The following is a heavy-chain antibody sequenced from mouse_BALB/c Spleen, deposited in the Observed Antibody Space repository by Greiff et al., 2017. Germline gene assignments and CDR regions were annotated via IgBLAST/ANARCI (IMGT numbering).Heavy chain of an antibody. J-gene: IGHJ1*01. Sequence: EVQLQESGPGLVKPSQSLSLTCTVTGYSITSDYAWNWIRQFPGNKLEWMGYISYSGSTSYNPSLKSRISITRDTSKNQFFLQLNSVTTEDTATYYCAREIYYGNYAGYWYFDVWGAGTTVTVSS. CDR2: ISYSGST. CDR1: GYSITSDYA. D-gene: IGHD2-1*01. V-gene: IGHV3-2*02. CDR3: AREIYYGNYAGYWYFDV.